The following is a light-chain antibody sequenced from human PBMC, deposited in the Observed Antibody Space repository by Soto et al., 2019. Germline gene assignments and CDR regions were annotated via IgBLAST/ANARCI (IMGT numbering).Light chain of an antibody. CDR2: LGF. V-gene: IGKV2-28*01. CDR3: MQAPQTPPYT. CDR1: QSLLHSNGYNY. J-gene: IGKJ2*01. Sequence: DIVMTQSPLSLSVTPGEPASISCRSSQSLLHSNGYNYLDWYLQKPGQSPQLLIYLGFLRAYGVPDRFSGSGSGTDFTLKISRVEAEDVGVHYCMQAPQTPPYTFGQGTKVEIK.